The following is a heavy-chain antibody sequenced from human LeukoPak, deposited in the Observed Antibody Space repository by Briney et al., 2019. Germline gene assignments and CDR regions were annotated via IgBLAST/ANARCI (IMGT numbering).Heavy chain of an antibody. V-gene: IGHV4-4*07. Sequence: SETLSLTCTVSGGSISSYYWSWIRQPAGKGLEWIGRIYTSGSTNYNPSLKSRVTMSVDTSKNQVSLKLSSVTAADTAVYDCAGDGLLGYCSSPSCYGPYSYYMDVWGKGTTVTVSS. D-gene: IGHD2-2*01. CDR2: IYTSGST. CDR1: GGSISSYY. J-gene: IGHJ6*03. CDR3: AGDGLLGYCSSPSCYGPYSYYMDV.